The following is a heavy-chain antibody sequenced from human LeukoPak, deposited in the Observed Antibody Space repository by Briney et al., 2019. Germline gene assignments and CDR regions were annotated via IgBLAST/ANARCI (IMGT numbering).Heavy chain of an antibody. CDR1: GFTFSSFD. Sequence: GGSLRLSCAASGFTFSSFDMSWVRQAPGKGLEWVSSISSSSSYIYYADSVKGRFTISRDNAKNSLYLQMNNLRAEDTAVYYCARDVDRRDDPWGQGILVTVSS. D-gene: IGHD3-9*01. J-gene: IGHJ5*02. CDR3: ARDVDRRDDP. V-gene: IGHV3-21*01. CDR2: ISSSSSYI.